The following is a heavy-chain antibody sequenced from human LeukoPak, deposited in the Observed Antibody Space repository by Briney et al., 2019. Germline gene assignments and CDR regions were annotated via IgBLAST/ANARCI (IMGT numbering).Heavy chain of an antibody. CDR3: ARGRYCTATPCDAGGDAFDI. D-gene: IGHD2-8*02. V-gene: IGHV4-4*07. J-gene: IGHJ3*02. Sequence: SETLSLTCTVSGGSISNYYWSWIRQPAGKGLEWVGRIYHRGSTTYSSSLKSRVTMSADTSKNHFSLNLTSLTAADTAVYYCARGRYCTATPCDAGGDAFDIWGQGTMVTVSS. CDR1: GGSISNYY. CDR2: IYHRGST.